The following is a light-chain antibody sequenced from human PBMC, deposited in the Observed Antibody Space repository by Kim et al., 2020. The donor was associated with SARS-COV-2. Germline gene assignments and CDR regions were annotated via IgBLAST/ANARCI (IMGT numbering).Light chain of an antibody. J-gene: IGLJ1*01. Sequence: QSALTQPASVSGSPGQSITISCTGTSSDVGGYNYVSWYQQHPGKAPKLMIYDVSKRPSGFSNRFSGSKSGNTASLTISGLQAEDEADYYCSSYTSSSTNVFGTGTKVTVL. CDR1: SSDVGGYNY. CDR3: SSYTSSSTNV. CDR2: DVS. V-gene: IGLV2-14*01.